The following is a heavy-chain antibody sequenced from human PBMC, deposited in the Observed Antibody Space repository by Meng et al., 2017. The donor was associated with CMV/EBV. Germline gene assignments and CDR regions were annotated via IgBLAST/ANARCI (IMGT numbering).Heavy chain of an antibody. V-gene: IGHV4-39*07. J-gene: IGHJ4*02. Sequence: QLPLQELGPGLLKPSETRSPTCTVSGGSISSSSYYWGWIRQPPGKGLKWIGSIYYSGSTYYNPSLKSRVTISVDTSKNQFSLKLSSVTAADTAVYYCARDPALTGTTGYWGQGTLVTVSS. CDR3: ARDPALTGTTGY. CDR1: GGSISSSSYY. D-gene: IGHD1-7*01. CDR2: IYYSGST.